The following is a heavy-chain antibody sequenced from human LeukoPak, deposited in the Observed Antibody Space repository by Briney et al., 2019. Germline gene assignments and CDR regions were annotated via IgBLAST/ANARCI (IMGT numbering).Heavy chain of an antibody. J-gene: IGHJ4*02. CDR2: ISTSSTYI. D-gene: IGHD6-13*01. V-gene: IGHV3-21*06. CDR1: GFTFSDYN. CDR3: ARVSTAASLAIDS. Sequence: GGSLRLSCAASGFTFSDYNMNWVRQAPGKGLEWVSVISTSSTYIYYADSVKGRFTISRDNAKNSLYLQMNSLRAEDTAVYYCARVSTAASLAIDSWGQGTLVTVPS.